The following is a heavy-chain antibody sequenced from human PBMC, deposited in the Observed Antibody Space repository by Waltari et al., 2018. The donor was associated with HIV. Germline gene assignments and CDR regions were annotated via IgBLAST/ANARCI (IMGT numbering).Heavy chain of an antibody. Sequence: QVQLVQAGAEAKKPGASVKVSCTAAGYTFTSYAMHWMRQAPGQRLEGMGGINVGNGNTKYSRKFRGRVTIGGNTCASAGYMQLRSLRCEDTGVYYGARVTHSYRYSYGVDVCGQGSTVTVAS. CDR3: ARVTHSYRYSYGVDV. J-gene: IGHJ6*02. CDR1: GYTFTSYA. V-gene: IGHV1-3*01. CDR2: INVGNGNT. D-gene: IGHD5-18*01.